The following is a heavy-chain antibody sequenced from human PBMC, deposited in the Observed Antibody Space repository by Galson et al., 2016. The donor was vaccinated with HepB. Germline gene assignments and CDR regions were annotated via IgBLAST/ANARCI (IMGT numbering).Heavy chain of an antibody. CDR3: TRHISRTDTAMVYGFDP. J-gene: IGHJ5*02. Sequence: SLRLSCAASGFTFSGSAMHWVRQASGKGLEWVGRIRSKANSYATAYAASVKGRFTISRDDSKNTAYLQMNSLKTEDTAVYYCTRHISRTDTAMVYGFDPWGQGTLVSVSS. CDR1: GFTFSGSA. CDR2: IRSKANSYAT. V-gene: IGHV3-73*01. D-gene: IGHD5-18*01.